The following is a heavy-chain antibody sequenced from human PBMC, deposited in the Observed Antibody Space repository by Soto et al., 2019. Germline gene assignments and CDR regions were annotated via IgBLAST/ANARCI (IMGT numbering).Heavy chain of an antibody. J-gene: IGHJ4*02. CDR2: ISGSGGST. CDR3: AKARGSSTPAPGSY. Sequence: PGGSLRLSCAASGFTFVLYALSWVRQAPGRGLEWVSAISGSGGSTYYADSVKGRFTISRDNSKNTLYLQMNSLGAEDTAVYYCAKARGSSTPAPGSYWGQGSLVTVSS. D-gene: IGHD3-16*01. CDR1: GFTFVLYA. V-gene: IGHV3-23*01.